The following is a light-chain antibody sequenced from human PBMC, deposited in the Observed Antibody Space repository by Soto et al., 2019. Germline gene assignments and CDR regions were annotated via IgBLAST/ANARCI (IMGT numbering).Light chain of an antibody. CDR3: QSYASSLSANFV. CDR1: SSDVCGYNY. J-gene: IGLJ1*01. Sequence: QSVLTQPASVSGSPGQSITISCTGTSSDVCGYNYVSWYQQLPGKAPKLLIYGNNNRPSGVPDRFSGSKSGTSASLAITGLRADDEADYYCQSYASSLSANFVFGTGTKVTV. CDR2: GNN. V-gene: IGLV2-14*01.